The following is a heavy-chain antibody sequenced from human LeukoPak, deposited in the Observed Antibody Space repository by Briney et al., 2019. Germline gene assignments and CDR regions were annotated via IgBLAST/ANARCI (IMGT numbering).Heavy chain of an antibody. Sequence: ASVKVSCKASGYTFTGYYMHWVGQAPGQGLEWMGRINPNSGGTNYAQKFQGRVTMTRDTSISTAYMELSRLRSDDTAVYYCARIREWASTVGAFDYWGQGALVTVSS. CDR3: ARIREWASTVGAFDY. J-gene: IGHJ4*01. D-gene: IGHD4-23*01. V-gene: IGHV1-2*06. CDR1: GYTFTGYY. CDR2: INPNSGGT.